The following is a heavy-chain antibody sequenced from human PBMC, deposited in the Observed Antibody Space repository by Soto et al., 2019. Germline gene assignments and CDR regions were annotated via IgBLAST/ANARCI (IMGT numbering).Heavy chain of an antibody. CDR3: ARQVIAAAGTGYFQH. CDR2: IHYTGKT. J-gene: IGHJ1*01. CDR1: GGSISSISYY. Sequence: SETLSLTCTVSGGSISSISYYWGWIRQPPGKGLEYIGNIHYTGKTLYNASLKSRVTISVDTSKNQVSLKLRSVTAADTAVYYFARQVIAAAGTGYFQHWGQGAPVTVSS. V-gene: IGHV4-39*01. D-gene: IGHD6-13*01.